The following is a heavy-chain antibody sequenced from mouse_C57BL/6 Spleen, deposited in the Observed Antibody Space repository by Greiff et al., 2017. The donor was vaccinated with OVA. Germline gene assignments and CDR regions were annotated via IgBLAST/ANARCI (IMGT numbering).Heavy chain of an antibody. CDR3: ARDGSSYVRAMDY. CDR2: IHPNSGST. CDR1: GYTFTSYW. V-gene: IGHV1-64*01. D-gene: IGHD1-1*01. Sequence: LQQPGAELVKPGASVKLSCKASGYTFTSYWMHWVKQRPGQGLEWIGMIHPNSGSTNYNEKFKSKATLTVDKSSSTAYMQLSSLTSEDSAVYYCARDGSSYVRAMDYWGQGTSVTVSS. J-gene: IGHJ4*01.